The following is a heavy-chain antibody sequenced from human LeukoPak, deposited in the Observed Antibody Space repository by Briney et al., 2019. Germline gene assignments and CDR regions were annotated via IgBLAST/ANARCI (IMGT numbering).Heavy chain of an antibody. J-gene: IGHJ5*02. D-gene: IGHD5-18*01. CDR3: VKAAITLTLNADWFEP. V-gene: IGHV1-8*01. CDR2: MNPRNGNT. Sequence: GASVKVSCKASGYTFTNYEINWVRQATGQGLEWMGWMNPRNGNTAYAQKFQGRVTMTRDTSITTAYLELSSLTSDDTAVYYCVKAAITLTLNADWFEPWGQETLVTVSS. CDR1: GYTFTNYE.